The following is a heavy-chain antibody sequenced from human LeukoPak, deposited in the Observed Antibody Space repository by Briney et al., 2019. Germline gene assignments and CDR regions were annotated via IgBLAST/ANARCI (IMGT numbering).Heavy chain of an antibody. Sequence: TLSXTCXVXGGSFXGYYWSWIRQPPGKGLEWIGEINHSGSTNYNPSPKSRVTISVDTSKNQFSLKLSSVTAADTAVYYCARGSGYCSGGSCRSYWYFDLWGRGTLVTVSS. D-gene: IGHD2-15*01. CDR2: INHSGST. CDR3: ARGSGYCSGGSCRSYWYFDL. J-gene: IGHJ2*01. V-gene: IGHV4-34*01. CDR1: GGSFXGYY.